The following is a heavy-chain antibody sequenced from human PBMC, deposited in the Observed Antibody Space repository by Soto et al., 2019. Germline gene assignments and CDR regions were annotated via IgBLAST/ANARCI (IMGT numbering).Heavy chain of an antibody. CDR2: IIPIFRTA. CDR1: GGTFSNYG. V-gene: IGHV1-69*13. J-gene: IGHJ6*02. CDR3: ARIPDYPAERYPGLTYSGMDV. Sequence: ASVKVSCKASGGTFSNYGISWVRQAPGRGLEWMGGIIPIFRTANYAQKFQGRVTITADESTSTAYMELSSLRSEDTAVYYCARIPDYPAERYPGLTYSGMDVWGQGTTVTVSS. D-gene: IGHD4-17*01.